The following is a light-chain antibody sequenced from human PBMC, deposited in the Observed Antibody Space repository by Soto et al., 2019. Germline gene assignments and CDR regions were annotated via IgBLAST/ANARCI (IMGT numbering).Light chain of an antibody. CDR1: QSVNSY. Sequence: EIGMTQSPATLSWSPGERATLACTASQSVNSYLAWYQHKPGQSPRLLIYDASIRATGIPARFSGSGSGTDIPLTISILADEDFAFYYLQQRSNWIAFGEGTKVDIK. CDR2: DAS. V-gene: IGKV3-11*01. CDR3: QQRSNWIA. J-gene: IGKJ4*01.